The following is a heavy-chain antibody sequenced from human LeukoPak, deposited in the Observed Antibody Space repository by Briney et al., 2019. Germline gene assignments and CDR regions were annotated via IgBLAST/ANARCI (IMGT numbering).Heavy chain of an antibody. V-gene: IGHV4-59*01. CDR2: IYYSGST. CDR3: ASSITMIVVDPGAFDI. CDR1: GGSISSYY. Sequence: SETLSLTCTVSGGSISSYYWSWIRQPPGKGLEWIGYIYYSGSTNYNPSLKSRVTISVDTSKNQFSLKLSSVTAADTAVYYCASSITMIVVDPGAFDIWGQGTMVTVSS. J-gene: IGHJ3*02. D-gene: IGHD3-22*01.